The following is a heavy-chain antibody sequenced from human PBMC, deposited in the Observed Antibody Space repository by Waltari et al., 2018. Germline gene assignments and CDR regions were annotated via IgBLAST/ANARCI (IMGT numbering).Heavy chain of an antibody. D-gene: IGHD3-22*01. Sequence: EVQLVESGGGLVKPGGSLRLSCAASGFTFSSYSMNWVRQAPGKGLEWVSSISSSSSYIYYADSVKGRFTISRDNAKNSLYLQMNSLRAEDTAVYYCARDPDYEISAGWFDPWGQGTLVTVS. CDR2: ISSSSSYI. J-gene: IGHJ5*02. V-gene: IGHV3-21*01. CDR3: ARDPDYEISAGWFDP. CDR1: GFTFSSYS.